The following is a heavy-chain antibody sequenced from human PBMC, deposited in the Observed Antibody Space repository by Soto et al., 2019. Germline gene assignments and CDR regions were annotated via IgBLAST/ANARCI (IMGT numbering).Heavy chain of an antibody. D-gene: IGHD4-17*01. V-gene: IGHV4-30-4*01. Sequence: SETLSLTCTVSGGSISSDDYFWSWIRQPPGKGLEWIGCIYYSGRTYYSPSLESRVSISVDTSKNEFSLKLSSVTAADTAVYYCARDRPSYGDYVRYFYYFGMDVWGQGTTVTV. CDR1: GGSISSDDYF. CDR2: IYYSGRT. CDR3: ARDRPSYGDYVRYFYYFGMDV. J-gene: IGHJ6*02.